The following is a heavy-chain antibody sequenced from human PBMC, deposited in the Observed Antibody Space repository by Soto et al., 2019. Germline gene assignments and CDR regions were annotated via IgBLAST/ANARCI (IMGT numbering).Heavy chain of an antibody. Sequence: QIQLVQSGGEVKKPGASVKVSCKSSGYKFISHSITWVRQAPGQGLEWMGRISAYNGNTNYAQKLQGRVTMITDTSPNTAYMELRSLRSDDTAVYYCARGAFCGGAPGCRDMDVWGQGTTVTVSS. V-gene: IGHV1-18*01. D-gene: IGHD2-21*01. J-gene: IGHJ6*02. CDR1: GYKFISHS. CDR3: ARGAFCGGAPGCRDMDV. CDR2: ISAYNGNT.